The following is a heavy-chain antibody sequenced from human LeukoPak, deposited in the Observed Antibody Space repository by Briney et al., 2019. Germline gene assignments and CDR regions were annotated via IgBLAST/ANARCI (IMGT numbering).Heavy chain of an antibody. D-gene: IGHD3-10*01. V-gene: IGHV1-18*01. Sequence: GASVKVSCKASGYTFTSYGISWVRQAPGQGLEWMGWISAYNGNTNYAQKLQGRVTMTTDTSTSTAYMELRSLRSDDTAVYYCARDLEDYITMVRGVIIRDAFDIWGQGTMVTVSS. CDR3: ARDLEDYITMVRGVIIRDAFDI. J-gene: IGHJ3*02. CDR2: ISAYNGNT. CDR1: GYTFTSYG.